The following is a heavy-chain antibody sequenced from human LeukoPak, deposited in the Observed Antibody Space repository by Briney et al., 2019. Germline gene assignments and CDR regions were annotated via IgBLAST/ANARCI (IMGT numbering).Heavy chain of an antibody. J-gene: IGHJ6*03. V-gene: IGHV5-51*01. Sequence: GESLKISCKGSGYSFTSYWIGWVRPMPGKGLEWMGIIYPGDSDTRYSPSFQGQVTISADKSIRTAYLQWSGLKASDTAMYYCARHGHYYYYYMDVWGKGTTVTVSS. CDR3: ARHGHYYYYYMDV. CDR1: GYSFTSYW. CDR2: IYPGDSDT.